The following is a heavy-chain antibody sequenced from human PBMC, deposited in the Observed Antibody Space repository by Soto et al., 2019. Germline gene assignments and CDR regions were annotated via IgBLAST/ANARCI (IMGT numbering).Heavy chain of an antibody. V-gene: IGHV3-48*02. J-gene: IGHJ3*02. CDR1: GFTFSSYS. CDR2: ISSSSSTI. Sequence: GGSLRLSCAASGFTFSSYSMNWVRQAPGKGLEWVSYISSSSSTIYYADSVKGRFTISRDNAKNSLYLQMNSLRDEETAVYYCARLSWGDYVIAFDIWGQGTMVTVSS. D-gene: IGHD4-17*01. CDR3: ARLSWGDYVIAFDI.